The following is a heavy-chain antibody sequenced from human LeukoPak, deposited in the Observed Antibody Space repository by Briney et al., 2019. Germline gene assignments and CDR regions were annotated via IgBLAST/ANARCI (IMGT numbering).Heavy chain of an antibody. J-gene: IGHJ5*02. D-gene: IGHD4-23*01. Sequence: GGSLRLSCAASELTLTTYAMSWVSQAPGKGLEWVSAISGSGVSTYYADSVKGRFSISLDNSDNTVYLQMNSLRAEDTAVYYCVREKTTGVTPGADRWGQGTLVIVSS. CDR1: ELTLTTYA. CDR3: VREKTTGVTPGADR. V-gene: IGHV3-23*01. CDR2: ISGSGVST.